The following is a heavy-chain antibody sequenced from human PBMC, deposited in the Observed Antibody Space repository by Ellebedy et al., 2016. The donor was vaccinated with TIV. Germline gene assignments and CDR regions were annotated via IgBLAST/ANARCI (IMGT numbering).Heavy chain of an antibody. J-gene: IGHJ5*02. CDR2: IYYSGST. Sequence: SETLSLTCAVYGGSFSGYYWSWIRQPPGKGLEWIGYIYYSGSTNYNPSLKSRVTISVDTSKNQFSLKLSSVTAADTAVYYCARHSEEWLSRGWFDPWGQGTLVTVSS. D-gene: IGHD3-3*01. CDR3: ARHSEEWLSRGWFDP. CDR1: GGSFSGYY. V-gene: IGHV4-59*08.